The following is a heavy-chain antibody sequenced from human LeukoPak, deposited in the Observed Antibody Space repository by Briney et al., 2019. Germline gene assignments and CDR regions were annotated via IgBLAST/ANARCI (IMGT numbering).Heavy chain of an antibody. CDR3: ARVSPWGCSSTSCYLDY. Sequence: ASVKVSCKASGGTFSSYAISWVRQAPGQGLEWMGGIIPIFGTANYAQKFQGRVTITTDESTSTAYMELSSLRSEDTAVYYCARVSPWGCSSTSCYLDYWGQGTLVTVSS. D-gene: IGHD2-2*01. CDR1: GGTFSSYA. V-gene: IGHV1-69*05. CDR2: IIPIFGTA. J-gene: IGHJ4*02.